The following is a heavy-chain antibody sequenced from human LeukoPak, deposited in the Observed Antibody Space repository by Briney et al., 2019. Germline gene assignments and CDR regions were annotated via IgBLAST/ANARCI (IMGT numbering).Heavy chain of an antibody. D-gene: IGHD3-10*01. CDR1: GFTLSSYA. Sequence: GGSLRLSCAASGFTLSSYAMSWVRQAPGKGLEWVSSISASGSSTNYADSVKGRFTISRDNSKNTVYLQMKSLRAEDTAVYYCAKVMKGSERLTMVRGVIIKTAGLYYMDVWGKGTTVTVSS. CDR3: AKVMKGSERLTMVRGVIIKTAGLYYMDV. CDR2: ISASGSST. J-gene: IGHJ6*03. V-gene: IGHV3-23*01.